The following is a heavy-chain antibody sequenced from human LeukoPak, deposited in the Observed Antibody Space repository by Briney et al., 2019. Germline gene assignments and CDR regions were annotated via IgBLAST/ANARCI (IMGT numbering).Heavy chain of an antibody. Sequence: GASVKVSCKASGGTFSSYAISWVRQAPGQGLEWMGGIIPIFGTANYAQKFQGRVTITADESTSTAYMELSSLRSEDTAVYYCAATIAPNTGYYAMAAWAQGTTVTVSS. CDR3: AATIAPNTGYYAMAA. D-gene: IGHD6-13*01. CDR1: GGTFSSYA. CDR2: IIPIFGTA. V-gene: IGHV1-69*13. J-gene: IGHJ6*02.